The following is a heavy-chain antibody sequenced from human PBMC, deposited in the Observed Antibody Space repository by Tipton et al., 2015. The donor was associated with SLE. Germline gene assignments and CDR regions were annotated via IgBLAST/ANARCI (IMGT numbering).Heavy chain of an antibody. Sequence: LRLSCTVSGDSISIGIYYWSWIRQSPGKGLEWIGYIHDSGTTNYNPTLKSRVTMSVATSKNQFSLRLSSVTAADTAVYYCARTRRGPMLGALGDALDIWGQGTMVTVSS. CDR2: IHDSGTT. D-gene: IGHD1-26*01. CDR3: ARTRRGPMLGALGDALDI. CDR1: GDSISIGIYY. V-gene: IGHV4-61*01. J-gene: IGHJ3*02.